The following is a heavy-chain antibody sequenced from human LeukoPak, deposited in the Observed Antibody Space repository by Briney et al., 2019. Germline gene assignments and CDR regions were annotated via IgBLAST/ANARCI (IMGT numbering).Heavy chain of an antibody. J-gene: IGHJ3*02. D-gene: IGHD4-17*01. CDR2: INPNSGGT. CDR1: GYTFTGYY. V-gene: IGHV1-2*02. Sequence: ASVKVSCKASGYTFTGYYMHWVRQAPGQGLEWMGWINPNSGGTNYAQKFQGRVTMTRDTSISTAYMELSRLRSDDTAVYYCARFTSTVTTLSDAFDIWGQGTMVTVSS. CDR3: ARFTSTVTTLSDAFDI.